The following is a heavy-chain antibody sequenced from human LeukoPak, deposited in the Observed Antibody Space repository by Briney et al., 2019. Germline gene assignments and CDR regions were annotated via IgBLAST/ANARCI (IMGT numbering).Heavy chain of an antibody. J-gene: IGHJ4*02. V-gene: IGHV3-30*04. CDR1: GFTLSTYA. Sequence: RTSLRLSCAASGFTLSTYAMHWVRQAPGRGLEWGGDISREGNDKYYADSVKGRFTISKDNSKSTLYVQMNSLRAEDTAVYYCARSGYGSSLDYWGQGTLVTVSS. CDR3: ARSGYGSSLDY. D-gene: IGHD3-22*01. CDR2: ISREGNDK.